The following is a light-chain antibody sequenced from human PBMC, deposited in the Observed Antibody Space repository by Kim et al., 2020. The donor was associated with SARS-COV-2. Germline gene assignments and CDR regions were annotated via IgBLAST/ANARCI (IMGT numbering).Light chain of an antibody. V-gene: IGKV3-20*01. CDR1: QSFSSTY. J-gene: IGKJ4*01. CDR2: GAS. Sequence: SPGERANLSCRASQSFSSTYLAWYQQKPGQAPRLLISGASSRATGIPDRFSGSGSGTDFTLTISRLEPEDSGVYYCQQYGSPLLTFGGGTKVDIK. CDR3: QQYGSPLLT.